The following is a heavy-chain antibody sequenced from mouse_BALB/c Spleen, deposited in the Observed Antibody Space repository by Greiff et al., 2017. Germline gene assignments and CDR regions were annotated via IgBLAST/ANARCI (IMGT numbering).Heavy chain of an antibody. D-gene: IGHD1-2*01. J-gene: IGHJ3*01. CDR2: IWSGGST. CDR1: GFSLTSYG. Sequence: QVHVKQSGPGLVQPSQSLSITCTVSGFSLTSYGVHWVRQSPGKGLEWLGVIWSGGSTDYNAAFISRLSISKDNSKSQVFFKMNSLQADDTAIYYSLITTATSAYWGQGTLVTVSA. CDR3: LITTATSAY. V-gene: IGHV2-4-1*01.